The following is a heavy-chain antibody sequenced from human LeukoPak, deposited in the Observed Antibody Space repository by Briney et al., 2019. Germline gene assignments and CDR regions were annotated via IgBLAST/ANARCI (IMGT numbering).Heavy chain of an antibody. J-gene: IGHJ6*02. CDR2: ISSSSSYI. CDR1: GFTFSSYS. Sequence: GGSLRLSCAASGFTFSSYSMNWVRQAPGKGLEWVSSISSSSSYIYYADSVKGRFTISRDNAKNSLYLQMNSLRAEDTAVYYCARGGTVRNGMDVWGQGTTVTVSS. D-gene: IGHD1-26*01. CDR3: ARGGTVRNGMDV. V-gene: IGHV3-21*01.